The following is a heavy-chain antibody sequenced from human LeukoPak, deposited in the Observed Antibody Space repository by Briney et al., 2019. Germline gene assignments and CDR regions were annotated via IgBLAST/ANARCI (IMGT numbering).Heavy chain of an antibody. V-gene: IGHV4-34*01. Sequence: PSETLSLTCAVYGGSFSGYYWSWIRQPPGKGLEWIGEINHSGSTNYNPSLKSRVTISVDTSKNQFSLKPSSVTAADTAVYYCARGRHGDYYLANWFDPWGQGTLVTVSS. D-gene: IGHD4-17*01. CDR2: INHSGST. CDR1: GGSFSGYY. J-gene: IGHJ5*02. CDR3: ARGRHGDYYLANWFDP.